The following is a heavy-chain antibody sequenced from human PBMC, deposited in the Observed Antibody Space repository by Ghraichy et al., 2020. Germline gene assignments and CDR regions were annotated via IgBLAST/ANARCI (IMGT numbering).Heavy chain of an antibody. Sequence: GGSLRLSCAASGFTFSSYAMHWVRQAPGKGLEWVAVISYDGSNKYYADSVKGRFTISRDNSKNTLYLQMNSLRAEDTAVYYCARGPYFIVLMVYATTYGMDVWGQGTTVTVSS. V-gene: IGHV3-30*04. CDR3: ARGPYFIVLMVYATTYGMDV. CDR1: GFTFSSYA. CDR2: ISYDGSNK. D-gene: IGHD2-8*01. J-gene: IGHJ6*02.